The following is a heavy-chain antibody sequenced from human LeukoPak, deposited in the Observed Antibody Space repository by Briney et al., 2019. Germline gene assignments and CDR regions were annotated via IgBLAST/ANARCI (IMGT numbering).Heavy chain of an antibody. V-gene: IGHV4-4*07. CDR1: AGSTTSDY. CDR2: IYTIVRT. J-gene: IGHJ4*02. D-gene: IGHD6-13*01. CDR3: ARCQGGSSFE. Sequence: ESLSLTCTLPAGSTTSDYSSWVRPPAKEGREWIGRIYTIVRTSYNTSLKSRVTMSVDTSKNQFSLKLSAVTAADTAVYYCARCQGGSSFEWGQGTLVTVSS.